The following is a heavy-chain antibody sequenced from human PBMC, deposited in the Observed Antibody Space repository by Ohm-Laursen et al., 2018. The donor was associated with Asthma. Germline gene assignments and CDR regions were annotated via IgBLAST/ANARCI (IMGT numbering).Heavy chain of an antibody. D-gene: IGHD3-3*01. CDR2: GGSYYDGGLK. J-gene: IGHJ4*02. Sequence: SLRLSCSASGFTFSSYAMSWVRQAPGRGLEWVAVGGSYYDGGLKYYADSVNGRFTVSRDDSKNTLYLQMNSLRPDDTAVYYCARDVMEWYLPAFDFWGQGTLVTVSS. V-gene: IGHV3-30-3*01. CDR1: GFTFSSYA. CDR3: ARDVMEWYLPAFDF.